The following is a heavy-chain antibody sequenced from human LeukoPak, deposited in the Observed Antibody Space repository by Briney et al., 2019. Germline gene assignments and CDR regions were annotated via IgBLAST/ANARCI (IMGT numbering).Heavy chain of an antibody. CDR2: ISDSGTST. CDR1: GFTFSSFA. D-gene: IGHD4-17*01. CDR3: AKDDDDGDHVVVDH. Sequence: GGSLRLSCAASGFTFSSFAMSWVRQAPGKGLEWVSAISDSGTSTYYPDSVKGRFTISRDNSKNTLSLQMNSLRAEDTAIYYCAKDDDDGDHVVVDHWGQGTLVTVSS. V-gene: IGHV3-23*01. J-gene: IGHJ4*02.